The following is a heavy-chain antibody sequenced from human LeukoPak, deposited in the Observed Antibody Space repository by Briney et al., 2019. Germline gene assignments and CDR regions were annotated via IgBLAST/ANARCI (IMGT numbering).Heavy chain of an antibody. CDR3: ARRPPASGADWFDP. D-gene: IGHD1-26*01. CDR2: ISNGGNI. V-gene: IGHV4-39*01. J-gene: IGHJ5*02. CDR1: GDSISSSNYY. Sequence: SQTLSLTCTVSGDSISSSNYYWGWIRQPPGKGLEWIGSISNGGNIYYNPSLKSRVTISVDTSENQFSLKLSSVTAADTAVYYCARRPPASGADWFDPWGQGTLVTVSS.